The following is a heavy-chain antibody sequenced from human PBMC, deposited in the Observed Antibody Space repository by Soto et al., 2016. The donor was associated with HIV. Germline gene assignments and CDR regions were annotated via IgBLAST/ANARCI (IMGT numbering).Heavy chain of an antibody. Sequence: EVQLVESGGDLVKPGGSLRLSCAASGFTFSNAWMSWVRQAPGKGLEWVGRIRSKANSYATAHAASVKGRFTISRDDSKNTAYLQMNSLKTEDTAVYYCTRHRPDDYWGQGTLVTVSS. V-gene: IGHV3-73*01. CDR3: TRHRPDDY. CDR2: IRSKANSYAT. J-gene: IGHJ4*02. CDR1: GFTFSNAW.